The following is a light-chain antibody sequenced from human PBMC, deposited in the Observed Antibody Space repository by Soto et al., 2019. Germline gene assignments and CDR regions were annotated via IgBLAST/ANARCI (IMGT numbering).Light chain of an antibody. CDR3: SSYARNRDIL. CDR1: SSDVGAYNF. J-gene: IGLJ2*01. Sequence: QSALTQPASVSGSPGQSITISCTGTSSDVGAYNFVSWYQHHPGRAPKLIIYEVSKRPSGVPDRFSGSKSGSTASLTVSGLQAEDEADYYCSSYARNRDILFGGGTKVTVL. V-gene: IGLV2-8*01. CDR2: EVS.